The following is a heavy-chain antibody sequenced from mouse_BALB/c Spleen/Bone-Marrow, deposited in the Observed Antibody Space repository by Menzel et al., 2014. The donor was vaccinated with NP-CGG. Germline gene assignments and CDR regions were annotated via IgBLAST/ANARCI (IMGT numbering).Heavy chain of an antibody. CDR3: ARWDYAMDY. CDR2: INPGSGGT. J-gene: IGHJ4*01. V-gene: IGHV1-54*01. Sequence: QVQLKQSGAELVRPGTSVKVSCKASGYAFTNYLIEWVKQRPGQGLEWIGVINPGSGGTNYNEKFKGKATLTADKSSSTAYMQLSSPTSDDSAVYFCARWDYAMDYWGQGTSVTVSS. CDR1: GYAFTNYL.